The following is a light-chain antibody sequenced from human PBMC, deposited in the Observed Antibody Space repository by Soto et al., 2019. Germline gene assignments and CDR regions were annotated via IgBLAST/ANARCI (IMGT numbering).Light chain of an antibody. Sequence: DIRMTQSPSLLSASTGDRVTITCRASQSISTYLIWYQQKPGKAPKXXIYATSSLQSGVPSRFSGSGSGTDFTLNISSLQPEDVATYDCQQSYSTPWTFGQGTMVDIK. CDR2: ATS. J-gene: IGKJ1*01. CDR3: QQSYSTPWT. CDR1: QSISTY. V-gene: IGKV1-39*01.